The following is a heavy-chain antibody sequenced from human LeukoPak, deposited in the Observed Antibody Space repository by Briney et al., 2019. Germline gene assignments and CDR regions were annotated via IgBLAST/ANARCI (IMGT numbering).Heavy chain of an antibody. CDR1: GFTFSSYA. J-gene: IGHJ4*02. CDR2: ISYDGSNK. V-gene: IGHV3-30*09. Sequence: GGSLRLSCAASGFTFSSYAMHWVRQAPGKGLEWVAVISYDGSNKYYADSVKGRFAISRDNSKNTLYLQMNSLRAEDTAAYYCAKVRAPSGWFNSDYWGQGTLVTVSS. CDR3: AKVRAPSGWFNSDY. D-gene: IGHD6-19*01.